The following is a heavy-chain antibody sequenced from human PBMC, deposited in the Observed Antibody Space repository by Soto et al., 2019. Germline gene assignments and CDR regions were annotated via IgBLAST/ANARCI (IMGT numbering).Heavy chain of an antibody. CDR2: IDWDDAK. Sequence: SGPTLVNPTQTLTLTCSVSGLSLSTSGVCMLWIRQPPGKALEWLARIDWDDAKYYNTSLKTRLTISKDTSKNQVVLTMTNMDPVDTATYYCARMRGSSWFFDYWGQGALVTVSS. CDR3: ARMRGSSWFFDY. V-gene: IGHV2-70*11. CDR1: GLSLSTSGVC. J-gene: IGHJ4*02. D-gene: IGHD6-13*01.